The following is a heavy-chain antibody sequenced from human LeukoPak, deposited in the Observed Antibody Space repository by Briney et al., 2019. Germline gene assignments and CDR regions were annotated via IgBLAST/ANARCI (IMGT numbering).Heavy chain of an antibody. D-gene: IGHD2-8*01. Sequence: GGSLRLSCAASGFTFSSYAMSWVRQAPGKGLEWVSAISGSGGSTYYADSVKGRFTISRDNARNSLYLQMNSLRAEDTAVYYCAKVRSRQWSNDAFDIWGQGTKVTISS. V-gene: IGHV3-23*01. J-gene: IGHJ3*02. CDR2: ISGSGGST. CDR1: GFTFSSYA. CDR3: AKVRSRQWSNDAFDI.